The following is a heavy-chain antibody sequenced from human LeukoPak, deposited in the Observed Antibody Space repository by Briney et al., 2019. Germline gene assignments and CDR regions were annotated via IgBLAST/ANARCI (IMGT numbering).Heavy chain of an antibody. CDR3: ARDLDYSNYFYYFDY. Sequence: ASVKVSCKASGYTFTSYGISWVRQAPGQGLEWMGWISAYNGNTNYAQKFQGRVTITADKSASTAYMELSSLRSEDTAVYYCARDLDYSNYFYYFDYWGQGTLVTVSS. V-gene: IGHV1-18*01. CDR2: ISAYNGNT. CDR1: GYTFTSYG. J-gene: IGHJ4*02. D-gene: IGHD4-11*01.